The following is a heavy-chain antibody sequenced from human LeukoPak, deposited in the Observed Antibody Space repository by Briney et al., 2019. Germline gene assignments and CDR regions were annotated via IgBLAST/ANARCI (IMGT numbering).Heavy chain of an antibody. D-gene: IGHD5-18*01. Sequence: HSETLSLTCTVSGGSISSYYWSWIRQPAGKGLEWIGRIYTSGSTNYNPSLKSRVTMSVDTSKNQFSLKLGSVTAADTAVYYCARGETTWIQLWGYSRESYYYYMDVWGKGTTVTVSS. CDR1: GGSISSYY. V-gene: IGHV4-4*07. CDR2: IYTSGST. CDR3: ARGETTWIQLWGYSRESYYYYMDV. J-gene: IGHJ6*03.